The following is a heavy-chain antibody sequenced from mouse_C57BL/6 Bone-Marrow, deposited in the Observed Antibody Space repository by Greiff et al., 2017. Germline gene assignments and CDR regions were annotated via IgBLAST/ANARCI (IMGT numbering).Heavy chain of an antibody. J-gene: IGHJ2*01. Sequence: EVHLVESGPGLVKPSQSLSLTCSVTGYSITSGYYWNWIRQFPGNKLEWMGYISYDGSNNYNPSLKNRISITRDTSKNQFFLKLNSVTTEDTATYYCARFYYYGSWGQGTTLTVSS. CDR2: ISYDGSN. CDR3: ARFYYYGS. V-gene: IGHV3-6*01. CDR1: GYSITSGYY. D-gene: IGHD1-1*01.